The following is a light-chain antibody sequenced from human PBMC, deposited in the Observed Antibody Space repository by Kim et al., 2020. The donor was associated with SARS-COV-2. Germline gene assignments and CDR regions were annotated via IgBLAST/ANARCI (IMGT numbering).Light chain of an antibody. CDR1: QSISSY. V-gene: IGKV1-39*01. J-gene: IGKJ5*01. CDR2: AAS. Sequence: SVGDRVTITCRASQSISSYLNWYQQKPGKAPKLLIYAASSLQSGVPSRFSGSGSGTDFTLTISSLQPEDFANYYCQQSYSTHSITFGQGTRLEIK. CDR3: QQSYSTHSIT.